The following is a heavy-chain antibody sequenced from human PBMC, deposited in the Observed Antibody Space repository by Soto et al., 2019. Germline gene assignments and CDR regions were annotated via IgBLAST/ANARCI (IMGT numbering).Heavy chain of an antibody. Sequence: SVKVSCKASGGTFSSYAISWVRQAPGQGLEWMGGIIPIFGTANYAQKFQGRVTITADESTSTAYMELSSLRSEDTAVYYCARGPLGYYDSSGYSHAVFDYWGQGTLVTVSS. V-gene: IGHV1-69*13. D-gene: IGHD3-22*01. CDR2: IIPIFGTA. CDR3: ARGPLGYYDSSGYSHAVFDY. CDR1: GGTFSSYA. J-gene: IGHJ4*02.